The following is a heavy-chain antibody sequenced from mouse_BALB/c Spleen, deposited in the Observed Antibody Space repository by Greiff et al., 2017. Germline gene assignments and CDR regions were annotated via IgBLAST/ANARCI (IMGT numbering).Heavy chain of an antibody. D-gene: IGHD3-1*01. J-gene: IGHJ4*01. Sequence: QVQLQQSGAELVKPGASVTMSCKASGYTFTSYWMHWVKQRPGQGLEWIGVVDPSASYTSYNQKFKGKATLTVDTSSSTAYMQHSILTSEDSAVYYCTRSGGLLYAMDYWGQGTSVTVSS. CDR1: GYTFTSYW. CDR2: VDPSASYT. CDR3: TRSGGLLYAMDY. V-gene: IGHV1S127*01.